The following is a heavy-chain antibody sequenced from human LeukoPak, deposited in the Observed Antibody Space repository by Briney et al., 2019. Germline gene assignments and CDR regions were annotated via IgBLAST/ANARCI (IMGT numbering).Heavy chain of an antibody. J-gene: IGHJ4*02. D-gene: IGHD3-10*01. V-gene: IGHV3-7*01. CDR1: GFTFSSYW. Sequence: PGGSLRLSCAASGFTFSSYWMSWVRQAPGKGLEWVANIKQDGSEKYYVDSVKGRFTISRDNAKNSLYLQMNSLRAEDTAVYYCARGGLWFGELLSPLYYFDYWGQGTLVTVSS. CDR3: ARGGLWFGELLSPLYYFDY. CDR2: IKQDGSEK.